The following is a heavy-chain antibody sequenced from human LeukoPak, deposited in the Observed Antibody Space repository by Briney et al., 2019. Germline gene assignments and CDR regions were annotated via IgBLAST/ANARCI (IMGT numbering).Heavy chain of an antibody. CDR2: IYYSGST. CDR1: GGSISSYY. J-gene: IGHJ4*02. Sequence: SEALSLTCTVSGGSISSYYWSWIRHTPEKGLEWIGYIYYSGSTNYNPSLKSRVTISVDTSRNQFSLKLSSVTAADTAVYYCARVDPDSSSTLEVFDYWGQGTLVTVSS. V-gene: IGHV4-59*01. CDR3: ARVDPDSSSTLEVFDY. D-gene: IGHD6-6*01.